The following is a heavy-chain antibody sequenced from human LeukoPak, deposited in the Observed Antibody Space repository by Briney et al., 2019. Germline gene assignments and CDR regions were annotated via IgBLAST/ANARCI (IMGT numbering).Heavy chain of an antibody. J-gene: IGHJ6*03. CDR2: IYYSGST. CDR3: AREREDTAMVGPGFKYYYYMDV. V-gene: IGHV4-59*01. CDR1: GGSISSYY. Sequence: TSETLSLTCTVSGGSISSYYWSWIRQPPGKGLEWIGYIYYSGSTNYNPSLKSRVTISVDTSKNQFSLKLSSVTAADTAVYYCAREREDTAMVGPGFKYYYYMDVWGKGTMATISS. D-gene: IGHD5-18*01.